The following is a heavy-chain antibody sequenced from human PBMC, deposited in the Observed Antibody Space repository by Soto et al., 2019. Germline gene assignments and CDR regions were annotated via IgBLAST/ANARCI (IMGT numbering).Heavy chain of an antibody. CDR3: AGITGTTYGSFDY. D-gene: IGHD1-7*01. J-gene: IGHJ4*02. CDR2: INHSGST. Sequence: QVQLQQWGAGLLKPSETLSLTCAVYGGSFSGYYWSWIRQPPGKGLEWIGEINHSGSTNYNPSLKSLVTISVDTSKNQFSLKLSSVTAADTSVYYCAGITGTTYGSFDYWGQGTLVTVSS. V-gene: IGHV4-34*01. CDR1: GGSFSGYY.